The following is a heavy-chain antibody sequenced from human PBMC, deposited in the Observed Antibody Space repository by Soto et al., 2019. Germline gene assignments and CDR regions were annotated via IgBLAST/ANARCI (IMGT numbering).Heavy chain of an antibody. V-gene: IGHV4-39*01. J-gene: IGHJ4*02. CDR3: ARRNSYGHFDY. Sequence: SETLSLTCAVSGGSFSSSRYYWGWIRQPPGKGLECIGSIYYSGSTYYNPSLKSRVTIAVDTSKNQLSLKMSSVTAADTAVYYCARRNSYGHFDYWGQGALVTVSS. D-gene: IGHD5-18*01. CDR2: IYYSGST. CDR1: GGSFSSSRYY.